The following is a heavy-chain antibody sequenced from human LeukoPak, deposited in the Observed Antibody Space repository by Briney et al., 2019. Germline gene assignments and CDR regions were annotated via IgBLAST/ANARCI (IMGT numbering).Heavy chain of an antibody. CDR2: IYHSGST. CDR3: ARVSVAGPYDAFDI. V-gene: IGHV4-39*07. J-gene: IGHJ3*02. Sequence: SETLSLTCTVSGGSISSSYYYWGWIRQPPGKGLEWIGSIYHSGSTYDNPSLKSRVTISVDTSKNQFSLKLSSVTAADTAVYYCARVSVAGPYDAFDIWGQGTMVTVSS. D-gene: IGHD6-19*01. CDR1: GGSISSSYYY.